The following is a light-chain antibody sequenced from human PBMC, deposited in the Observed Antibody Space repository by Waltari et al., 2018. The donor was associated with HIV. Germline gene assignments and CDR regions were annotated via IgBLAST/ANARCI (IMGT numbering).Light chain of an antibody. CDR3: AAWDDSLNGPV. J-gene: IGLJ2*01. V-gene: IGLV1-44*01. CDR2: RNK. Sequence: QSVLTQSPPASGTPGPRVTISCSGSGSNIGSNNVNWYQQVPGTAPKLLIYRNKRRPSGVPDRFSGSKSGASASLAISGLQSEDEADYYCAAWDDSLNGPVFGGGTRLTVL. CDR1: GSNIGSNN.